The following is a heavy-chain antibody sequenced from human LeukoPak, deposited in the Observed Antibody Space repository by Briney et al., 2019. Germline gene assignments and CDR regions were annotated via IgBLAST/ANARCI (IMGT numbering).Heavy chain of an antibody. CDR3: ARHPTPYSSSWYKDY. D-gene: IGHD6-13*01. J-gene: IGHJ4*02. Sequence: GGSLRLSCAASGFTFSSYGMHWVRQAPGKGLEWVAVISYDGSNKYYADSVKGRFTISRDNSKNTLYLQMNSLRAEDTAVYYCARHPTPYSSSWYKDYWGQGTLVTVSS. V-gene: IGHV3-30*03. CDR2: ISYDGSNK. CDR1: GFTFSSYG.